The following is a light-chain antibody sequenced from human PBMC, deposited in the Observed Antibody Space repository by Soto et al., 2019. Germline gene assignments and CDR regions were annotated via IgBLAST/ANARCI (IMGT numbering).Light chain of an antibody. V-gene: IGKV1-6*01. CDR2: GAS. CDR3: LQDFNYPYT. CDR1: QGIRND. Sequence: AIQMTQSPSSLSASVGDRVTITCRASQGIRNDLGWYQQKPGKAPKFLIYGASSLHSGVPSRFSGSGSGTDFTLTICSLQPEDFATYYCLQDFNYPYTFGQGTRLEVK. J-gene: IGKJ2*01.